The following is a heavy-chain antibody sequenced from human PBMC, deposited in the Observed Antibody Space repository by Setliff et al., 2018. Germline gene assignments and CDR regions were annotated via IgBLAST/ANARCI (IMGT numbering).Heavy chain of an antibody. CDR1: GYTFTDDY. CDR2: IDPEDDDET. Sequence: GASVKVSCKASGYTFTDDYMYWVKQAPGKGLEWMGRIDPEDDDETIYAEKFQGRVTFSADESMSTVYMELSSLTSADTALYYCARDALYDSNDRNSYYGNWLDPWGQGTLVTVSS. CDR3: ARDALYDSNDRNSYYGNWLDP. V-gene: IGHV1-69-2*01. D-gene: IGHD3-22*01. J-gene: IGHJ5*02.